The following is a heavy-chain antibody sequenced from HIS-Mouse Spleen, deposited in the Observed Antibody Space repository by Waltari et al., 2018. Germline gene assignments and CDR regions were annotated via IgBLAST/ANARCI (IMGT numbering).Heavy chain of an antibody. CDR1: GGSISSNSYY. CDR2: IYYSGST. D-gene: IGHD6-13*01. V-gene: IGHV4-39*07. Sequence: QLQLQESGPGLVKPAETLSLTCTVSGGSISSNSYYWGWTRQPPGKGLEWIGSIYYSGSTYYNPSLKSRVTISVDTSKNQFSLKLSSVTAADTAVYYCAREIPYSSSWYDWYFDLWGRGTLVTVSS. J-gene: IGHJ2*01. CDR3: AREIPYSSSWYDWYFDL.